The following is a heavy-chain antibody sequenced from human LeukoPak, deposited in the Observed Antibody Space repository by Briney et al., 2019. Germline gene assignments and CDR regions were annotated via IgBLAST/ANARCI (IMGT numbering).Heavy chain of an antibody. Sequence: SETLSLTCTVSGGSISSYYWSWIRQPPGKGLEWIGYIYYSGSTNYNPSLKSRVTISVDTSKNQFSLKLSSVTAADTAVYYYARLTAMVPNDYYGMDVWGQGTTVTVSS. V-gene: IGHV4-59*08. CDR2: IYYSGST. J-gene: IGHJ6*02. D-gene: IGHD5-18*01. CDR3: ARLTAMVPNDYYGMDV. CDR1: GGSISSYY.